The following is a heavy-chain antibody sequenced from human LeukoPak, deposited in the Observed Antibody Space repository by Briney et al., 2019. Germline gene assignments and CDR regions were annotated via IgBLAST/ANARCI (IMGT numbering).Heavy chain of an antibody. CDR3: AMRERLAAAFDY. D-gene: IGHD6-13*01. CDR2: IYSSGST. J-gene: IGHJ4*02. Sequence: KTSETLSLTCAVYGGSFSGYYWSWIRQPAGKGLEWIGRIYSSGSTNYNPSLKSRVTISVDTSKNQFSLKLSSVTAADTAVYYCAMRERLAAAFDYWGQGTLVTVSS. V-gene: IGHV4-59*10. CDR1: GGSFSGYY.